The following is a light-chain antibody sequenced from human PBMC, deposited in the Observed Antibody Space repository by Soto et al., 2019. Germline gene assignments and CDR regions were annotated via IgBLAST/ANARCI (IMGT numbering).Light chain of an antibody. J-gene: IGKJ3*01. CDR3: QHYGASPGA. CDR2: GAS. Sequence: EVVLTQSPVTLSLSPGERAALSCRASQSISSSNLAWYQQRPGQAPSLLIYGASSRATDIPDRFSGSGSRTDFTLTISGLEPEDFAVYYCQHYGASPGAFGPGTKLDIK. V-gene: IGKV3-20*01. CDR1: QSISSSN.